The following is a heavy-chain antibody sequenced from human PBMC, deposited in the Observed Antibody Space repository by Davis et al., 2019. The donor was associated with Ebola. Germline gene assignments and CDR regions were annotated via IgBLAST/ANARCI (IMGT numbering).Heavy chain of an antibody. J-gene: IGHJ5*02. CDR3: ARSIAIPNWFDP. V-gene: IGHV1-69*04. Sequence: AASVKVSCKASGGTFSSYAISWVRQAPGQGLEWMGRIIPILGIANYAQKFQGRVTITADESTSTAYMELSSLRSEDTAVYYCARSIAIPNWFDPWGQGTLVTVSS. CDR2: IIPILGIA. CDR1: GGTFSSYA. D-gene: IGHD2-21*01.